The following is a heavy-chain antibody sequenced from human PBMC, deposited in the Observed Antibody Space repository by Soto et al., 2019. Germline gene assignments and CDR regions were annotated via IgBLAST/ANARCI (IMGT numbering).Heavy chain of an antibody. D-gene: IGHD2-15*01. CDR1: GFTFSDYY. V-gene: IGHV3-11*01. J-gene: IGHJ3*01. CDR3: ARDHCSGGTCYEDAFDV. Sequence: GGSLRLSCAASGFTFSDYYMSWIRQAPGRGLEWLSYISGSGDTIYYADSVRGRFTISRDNAKKSLYLQMNSLRAEDTALYYCARDHCSGGTCYEDAFDVWGQGTMVTVSS. CDR2: ISGSGDTI.